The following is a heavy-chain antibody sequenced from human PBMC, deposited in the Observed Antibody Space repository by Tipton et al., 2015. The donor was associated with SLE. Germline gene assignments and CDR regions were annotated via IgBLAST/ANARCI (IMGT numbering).Heavy chain of an antibody. CDR3: AREGIYCSTTDCYPWDFQH. V-gene: IGHV4-34*01. Sequence: LRLSCTVYGGSISSYYWSWIRQPPGKGLEWIGEINHSGSTNYNPSLKSRVTISIDTSKNHFFLKLNSVTAADTAVYYCAREGIYCSTTDCYPWDFQHWGQGTLVNVS. CDR1: GGSISSYY. J-gene: IGHJ1*01. D-gene: IGHD2-2*01. CDR2: INHSGST.